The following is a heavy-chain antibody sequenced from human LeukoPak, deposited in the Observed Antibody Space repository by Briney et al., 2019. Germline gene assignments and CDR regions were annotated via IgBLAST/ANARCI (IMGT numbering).Heavy chain of an antibody. J-gene: IGHJ1*01. D-gene: IGHD3-22*01. V-gene: IGHV4-39*01. CDR3: ARVVQSTDSSGFYLPEYFQH. CDR1: GDSISTSNSY. Sequence: PSETLSLTCTVSGDSISTSNSYWGWIRQPPGKGLEWIGSIYYSGNTYYNASLKSRVTISVDTSKNQFSLNLSSVTAADTAVYYCARVVQSTDSSGFYLPEYFQHWGQGTLVTVSS. CDR2: IYYSGNT.